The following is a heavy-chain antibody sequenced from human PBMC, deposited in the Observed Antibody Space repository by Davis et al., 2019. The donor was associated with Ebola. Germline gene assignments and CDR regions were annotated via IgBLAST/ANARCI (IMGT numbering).Heavy chain of an antibody. CDR3: ARSSYYPDY. CDR2: IRYDGSKK. D-gene: IGHD3-22*01. J-gene: IGHJ4*02. CDR1: GFSFSTYG. Sequence: GESLKISCAASGFSFSTYGMHWVRQAPDRGLDWVAYIRYDGSKKSYADSVKGRFTISRDNSKNTLYLQMNSLRAEDTAVYCCARSSYYPDYWGQGTLVTVSS. V-gene: IGHV3-30*02.